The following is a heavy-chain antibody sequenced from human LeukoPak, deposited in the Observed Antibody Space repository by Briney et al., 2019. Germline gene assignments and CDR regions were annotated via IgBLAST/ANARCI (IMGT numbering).Heavy chain of an antibody. CDR3: ARGRLLTGYYYYMDV. V-gene: IGHV4-59*11. Sequence: SETLSLTCTVSGGSISSHYWSWIRQPPGKGLEWIGNIYYSGSTNYNPPLKSRVTISVDTSKNQFSLKLSSVTAADTAVYYCARGRLLTGYYYYMDVWGKGTTVTVSS. CDR1: GGSISSHY. J-gene: IGHJ6*03. CDR2: IYYSGST. D-gene: IGHD3-9*01.